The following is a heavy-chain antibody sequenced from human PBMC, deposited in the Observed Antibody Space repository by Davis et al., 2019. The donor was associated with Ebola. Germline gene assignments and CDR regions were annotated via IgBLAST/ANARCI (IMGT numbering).Heavy chain of an antibody. V-gene: IGHV3-21*06. CDR1: GFTFSTYS. CDR3: ATDPYGGNPQSADY. Sequence: GGSLRLSCAASGFTFSTYSMSWVRQAPGKGLEWVSSISSDGSFTSYADSVKGRFTISRDNAKNTLFLQMNSLRADDTAVYYCATDPYGGNPQSADYWVQGSLVTVSS. J-gene: IGHJ4*02. CDR2: ISSDGSFT. D-gene: IGHD3-16*01.